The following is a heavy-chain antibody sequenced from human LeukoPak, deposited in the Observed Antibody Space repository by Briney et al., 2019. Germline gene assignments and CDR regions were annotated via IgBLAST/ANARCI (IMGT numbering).Heavy chain of an antibody. CDR2: ISSSGSTI. D-gene: IGHD3-3*01. J-gene: IGHJ6*03. CDR3: AREKRDYDFWSGYYFTGFYYYYYYMDV. V-gene: IGHV3-11*01. CDR1: GFTFSDYY. Sequence: GGSLRLSCAASGFTFSDYYMSWIRQAPGKGPEWVSYISSSGSTIYYADSVKGRFTISRDNAKNSLYLQMNSLRAEDTAVYYCAREKRDYDFWSGYYFTGFYYYYYYMDVWGKGTTVTVSS.